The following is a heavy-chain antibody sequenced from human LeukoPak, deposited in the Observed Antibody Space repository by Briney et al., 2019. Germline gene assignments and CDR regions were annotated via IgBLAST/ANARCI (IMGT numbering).Heavy chain of an antibody. J-gene: IGHJ3*02. V-gene: IGHV4-59*01. Sequence: PSETLSLTCTVSGGSISSYYWSWIRQPPGRGLEWIGYIYYSGSTNYNPSLKSRVTISVDTSKNQFSLKLSSVTAADTAVYYCARVMGGSLMNAFDIWGQGTMVTVSS. CDR1: GGSISSYY. D-gene: IGHD1-26*01. CDR2: IYYSGST. CDR3: ARVMGGSLMNAFDI.